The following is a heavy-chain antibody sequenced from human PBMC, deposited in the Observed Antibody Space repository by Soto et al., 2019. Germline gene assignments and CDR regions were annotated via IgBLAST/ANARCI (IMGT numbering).Heavy chain of an antibody. V-gene: IGHV4-34*01. D-gene: IGHD6-13*01. J-gene: IGHJ6*02. CDR3: ARGFRAAAGTRALGDV. CDR2: INHSGST. Sequence: QVQLQQWGAGLLKPSETLSLTCAVYGGSFSGYYWSWIRQPPGKGLEWIGEINHSGSTNYNPSLKSRVTRSVDTSKNQFSLKLGSVTAADTAVYYCARGFRAAAGTRALGDVWGQGTTITVSS. CDR1: GGSFSGYY.